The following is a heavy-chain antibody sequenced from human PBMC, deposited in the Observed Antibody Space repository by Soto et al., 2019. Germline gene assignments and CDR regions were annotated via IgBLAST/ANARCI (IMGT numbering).Heavy chain of an antibody. Sequence: GGSLRLSCAASGFPFRSYAMSWVRQAPGKGLEWVSAISGSGGRTYYADSVKGRFTISRDNSKNTLYLQMNSLRAEDTAVYYWAKDDTAGYYVMDVWGQETTVTAP. J-gene: IGHJ6*02. D-gene: IGHD2-2*02. CDR2: ISGSGGRT. V-gene: IGHV3-23*01. CDR1: GFPFRSYA. CDR3: AKDDTAGYYVMDV.